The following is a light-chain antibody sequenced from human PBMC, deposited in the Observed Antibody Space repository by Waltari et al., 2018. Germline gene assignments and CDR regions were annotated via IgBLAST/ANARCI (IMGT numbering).Light chain of an antibody. CDR1: QSVSRA. Sequence: VLTQSPGTLSLSPGERATLSCRASQSVSRALAWYQQKPVQAPRLLIYGPSIRATGIPDRFSGSGSGTDFSLTISRLEPADSAMYYCQHYVRLPATFGQGTKVEIK. CDR2: GPS. J-gene: IGKJ1*01. CDR3: QHYVRLPAT. V-gene: IGKV3-20*01.